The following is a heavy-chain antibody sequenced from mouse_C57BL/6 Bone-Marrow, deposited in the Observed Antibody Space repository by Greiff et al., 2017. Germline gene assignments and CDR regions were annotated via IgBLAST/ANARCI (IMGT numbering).Heavy chain of an antibody. CDR1: GFTFSSYT. D-gene: IGHD1-1*01. J-gene: IGHJ2*01. V-gene: IGHV5-9*01. CDR3: ASGYYYGSSLYFDY. CDR2: ISGGGGNT. Sequence: EVKLMESGGGLVKPGGSLKLSCAASGFTFSSYTMSWVRQTPEKRLEWVATISGGGGNTYYPDSVKGRFTISRDNAKNTLYLQMSSLRSEDTALYYCASGYYYGSSLYFDYWGQGTTLTVSS.